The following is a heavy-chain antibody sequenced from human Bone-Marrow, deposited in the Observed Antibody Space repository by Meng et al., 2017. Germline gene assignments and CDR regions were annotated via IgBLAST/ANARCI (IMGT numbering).Heavy chain of an antibody. Sequence: LRLSCTVSGGSISSGSYYWSWIRQPAGKGLEWIGRIYTSGSTNYNPSLKSRVTISVDTSKNQFSLKLSSVTAADTAVYYCARERGILTGYPYYYYYYGMDVWGQGTTVTVSS. CDR2: IYTSGST. CDR1: GGSISSGSYY. J-gene: IGHJ6*02. V-gene: IGHV4-61*02. CDR3: ARERGILTGYPYYYYYYGMDV. D-gene: IGHD3-9*01.